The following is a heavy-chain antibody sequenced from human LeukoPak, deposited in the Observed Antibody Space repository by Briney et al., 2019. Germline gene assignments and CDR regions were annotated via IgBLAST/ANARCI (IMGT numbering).Heavy chain of an antibody. J-gene: IGHJ4*02. CDR1: GFTLGSHD. Sequence: GGSLRLSCTASGFTLGSHDMHWVRQIPGQGLEWVAAVSSGFHAFFADSVQGRFTISREDARNSLYLQMNSLRAGDTAVYYCVREARGYHYTYFDYWGQGTLVTVSS. V-gene: IGHV3-13*01. CDR3: VREARGYHYTYFDY. D-gene: IGHD5-18*01. CDR2: VSSGFHA.